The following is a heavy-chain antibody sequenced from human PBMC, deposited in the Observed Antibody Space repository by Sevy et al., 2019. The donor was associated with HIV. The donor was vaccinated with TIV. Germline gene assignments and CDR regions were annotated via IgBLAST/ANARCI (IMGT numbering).Heavy chain of an antibody. V-gene: IGHV4-59*01. CDR2: IYYSGST. D-gene: IGHD3-9*01. Sequence: SETLSLTCTVSGGSISSYYWSWIRQPPGKGLEWIGYIYYSGSTNYNPSLKSRVTISVDTSKNQFSLKVSSVTAADTAVYYCAREMGGYDILTGYYKGSYYYYGMDVWGQGTTVTVSS. CDR1: GGSISSYY. J-gene: IGHJ6*02. CDR3: AREMGGYDILTGYYKGSYYYYGMDV.